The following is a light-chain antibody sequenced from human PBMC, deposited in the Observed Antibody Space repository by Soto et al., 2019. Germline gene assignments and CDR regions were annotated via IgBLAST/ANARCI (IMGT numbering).Light chain of an antibody. CDR2: DAS. CDR3: QPDNNWPLT. Sequence: EIGLTQSPDTLSVSTGERATLSCRASRSISRTLAWYQQKSGQPPRLLIYDASTRATGFPARFSGSGSGTEFTLTISSLQSEDFAVYYCQPDNNWPLTFGGGTTVEIK. CDR1: RSISRT. J-gene: IGKJ4*01. V-gene: IGKV3D-15*01.